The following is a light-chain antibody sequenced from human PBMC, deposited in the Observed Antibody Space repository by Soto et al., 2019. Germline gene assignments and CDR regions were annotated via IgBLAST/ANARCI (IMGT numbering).Light chain of an antibody. Sequence: DIQMTQSPSSLSASVGDRVTITCRASQTINGYLGWYQQNPGKAPKLLISAASRRQGGVPSRFSGSGFGTDFTLTINDLQPEDFATYYCLQSHGDPRTFGQGTKVEVE. CDR1: QTINGY. CDR3: LQSHGDPRT. J-gene: IGKJ1*01. V-gene: IGKV1-39*01. CDR2: AAS.